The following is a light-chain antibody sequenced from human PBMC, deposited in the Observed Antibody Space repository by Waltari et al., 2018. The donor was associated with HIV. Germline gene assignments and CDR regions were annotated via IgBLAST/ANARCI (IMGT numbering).Light chain of an antibody. CDR2: KAS. Sequence: DIQMTKSPSILSASVGDRVTITCRASQNVDRGLAWYEQRPGRAPKLLIYKASTLEDGVPARFTGSGSGTNFTLTINSLRPDDFATYYCQQYNSDFYTFGLGTRLDLK. J-gene: IGKJ2*01. CDR3: QQYNSDFYT. CDR1: QNVDRG. V-gene: IGKV1-5*03.